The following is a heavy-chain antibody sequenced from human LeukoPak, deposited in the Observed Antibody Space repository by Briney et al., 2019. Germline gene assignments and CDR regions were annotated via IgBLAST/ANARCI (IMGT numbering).Heavy chain of an antibody. J-gene: IGHJ6*02. V-gene: IGHV1-8*01. Sequence: ASVKVSCKASGYTFTSYDINWVRQATGQGLEWMGWMNPNSGNTGYAQKFQGRVTMTRNTSISAAYMELSSLRSEDTAVYYCARGEYYYDSRGMDVWGQGTTVTVSS. CDR1: GYTFTSYD. CDR2: MNPNSGNT. D-gene: IGHD3-22*01. CDR3: ARGEYYYDSRGMDV.